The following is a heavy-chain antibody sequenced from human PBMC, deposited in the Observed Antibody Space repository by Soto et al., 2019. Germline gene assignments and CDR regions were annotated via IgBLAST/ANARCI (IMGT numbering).Heavy chain of an antibody. Sequence: SETLSLTCTVSGGSISSYYWSWIRQPPGKGLEWIGYIYYSGSTNYNPSLKSRVTISVDTSKNQFSPKLSSVTAADTAVYYCARAYGDYYYYYMDVWGKGTTVTVSS. V-gene: IGHV4-59*01. CDR2: IYYSGST. CDR1: GGSISSYY. J-gene: IGHJ6*03. D-gene: IGHD4-17*01. CDR3: ARAYGDYYYYYMDV.